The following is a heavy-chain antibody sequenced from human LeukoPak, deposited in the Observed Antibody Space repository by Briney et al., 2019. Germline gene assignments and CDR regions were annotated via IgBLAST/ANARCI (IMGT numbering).Heavy chain of an antibody. CDR2: IIPIFGTA. V-gene: IGHV1-69*13. CDR3: ARHYSSSWKWFDP. CDR1: GGTFSSYA. D-gene: IGHD6-13*01. Sequence: ASVTVSCTASGGTFSSYAISWVRQAPGQGLEWMGGIIPIFGTANYAQKFQGRVTITADESTSTAYMELSSLRSEDTAVYYCARHYSSSWKWFDPWGQGTLITVSS. J-gene: IGHJ5*02.